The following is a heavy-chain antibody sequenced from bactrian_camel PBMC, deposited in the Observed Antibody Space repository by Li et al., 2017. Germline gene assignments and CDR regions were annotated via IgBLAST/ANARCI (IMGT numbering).Heavy chain of an antibody. CDR1: GFDKSSTC. J-gene: IGHJ6*01. D-gene: IGHD5*01. Sequence: DVQLVESGGGSVQTGGSLKLACTASGFDKSSTCLAWFRQAPGKEREGIANIYTRGGITGITGYADSVKVRFTISLDNAKKTLYLLLNSLKPEDTAVYYCVNNLWSGWVTFSIFGSWGQGTQVTVS. V-gene: IGHV3S40*01. CDR2: IYTRGGITGIT. CDR3: VNNLWSGWVTFSIFGS.